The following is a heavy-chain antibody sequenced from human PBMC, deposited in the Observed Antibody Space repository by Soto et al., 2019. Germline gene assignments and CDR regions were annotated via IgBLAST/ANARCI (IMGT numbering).Heavy chain of an antibody. CDR2: IYYSGST. Sequence: SETLSLTCTVSGGPISSYYWSWIRQPPGKGLEWIGYIYYSGSTNYNPSLKSRVTISADTSKNQFSLRMNSMIAADTAVYYCARADPDASVGYWGQGTLVTVSS. D-gene: IGHD2-15*01. V-gene: IGHV4-59*01. CDR3: ARADPDASVGY. J-gene: IGHJ4*02. CDR1: GGPISSYY.